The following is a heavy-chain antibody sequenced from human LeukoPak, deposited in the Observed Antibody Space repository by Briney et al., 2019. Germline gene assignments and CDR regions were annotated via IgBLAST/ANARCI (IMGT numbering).Heavy chain of an antibody. CDR3: ARMIDSGYDLEPDGFDI. D-gene: IGHD5-12*01. CDR2: INHSGST. J-gene: IGHJ3*02. V-gene: IGHV4-34*01. Sequence: SETLSLTCAVYGGSFSGYHWSWIRQPPGKGLEWIGEINHSGSTNYNPSLKSRVTISVDTSKNQFSLKLNSVTAADTAVYYCARMIDSGYDLEPDGFDIWGQGTMVTVSS. CDR1: GGSFSGYH.